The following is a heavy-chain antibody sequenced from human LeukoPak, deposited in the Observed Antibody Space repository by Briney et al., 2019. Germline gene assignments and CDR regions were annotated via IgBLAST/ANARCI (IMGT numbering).Heavy chain of an antibody. CDR2: SNPKCGAT. D-gene: IGHD6-19*01. Sequence: ASVNVSCKASRYTFSGYYMDWVRQAPGQGREGLGWSNPKCGATHYAQKFQGRVTRARDTSLNTAYLELSRLQSDDMAVYYCARDLSDSSGWPGSSYLDVWGTGTTVPVSS. V-gene: IGHV1-2*02. J-gene: IGHJ6*03. CDR3: ARDLSDSSGWPGSSYLDV. CDR1: RYTFSGYY.